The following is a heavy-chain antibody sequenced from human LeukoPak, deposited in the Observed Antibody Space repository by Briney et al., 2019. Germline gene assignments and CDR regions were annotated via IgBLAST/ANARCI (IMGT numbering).Heavy chain of an antibody. CDR1: GFAFNSYT. CDR3: VRDVSRRMVMDV. J-gene: IGHJ6*01. D-gene: IGHD2-15*01. Sequence: GGSLRLSCLGSGFAFNSYTMNWGRQAPGKGLEWVSTIGPVSSNIWIADSLKGRFTISRDNPKNSLYLQMNRLRAEDTAVYYCVRDVSRRMVMDVWGQGTRVSVSS. CDR2: IGPVSSNI. V-gene: IGHV3-21*03.